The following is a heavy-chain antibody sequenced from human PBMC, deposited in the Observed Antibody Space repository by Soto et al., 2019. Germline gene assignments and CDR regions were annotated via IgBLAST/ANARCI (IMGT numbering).Heavy chain of an antibody. D-gene: IGHD3-22*01. CDR2: IIPIFGTA. V-gene: IGHV1-69*12. Sequence: QVQLVQSGAEVKKPGSSVKVSCKASGGTFSSYAISWVRQAPGQGLEWMGGIIPIFGTANYAQKFQGGVTITADESTSTAYMELSSLRSEDTAVYYCARADYYDSSGYYYYYYGMDVWGQGTTVTVSS. CDR1: GGTFSSYA. CDR3: ARADYYDSSGYYYYYYGMDV. J-gene: IGHJ6*02.